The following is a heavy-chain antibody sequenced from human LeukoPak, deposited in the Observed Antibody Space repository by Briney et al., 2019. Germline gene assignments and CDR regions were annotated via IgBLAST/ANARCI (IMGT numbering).Heavy chain of an antibody. D-gene: IGHD5-24*01. J-gene: IGHJ3*02. CDR3: VKSAGKDGYRDSFDM. CDR2: IANSGDNT. V-gene: IGHV3-23*01. Sequence: GGSLRLSCAASGSTFSNSALNWVRQAPGKGLEWVSTIANSGDNTYYADSVKGRFTISRDNFRNTLYLQMNSLRAEDTAVYYCVKSAGKDGYRDSFDMWGQGTVVTVSS. CDR1: GSTFSNSA.